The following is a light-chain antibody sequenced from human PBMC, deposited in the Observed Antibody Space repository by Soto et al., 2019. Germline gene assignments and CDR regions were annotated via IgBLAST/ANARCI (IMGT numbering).Light chain of an antibody. J-gene: IGLJ1*01. Sequence: QSALTQPPSASGSPGQSVTISCTGTSSDVGGYNYVSWYQQHPGKAPKLMIYEVNKRPSGVPDRFSGSKSGNTASLTVSGLQADDEADYYCSSYAGRNTLYVFGTGTKVTVL. CDR3: SSYAGRNTLYV. CDR1: SSDVGGYNY. CDR2: EVN. V-gene: IGLV2-8*01.